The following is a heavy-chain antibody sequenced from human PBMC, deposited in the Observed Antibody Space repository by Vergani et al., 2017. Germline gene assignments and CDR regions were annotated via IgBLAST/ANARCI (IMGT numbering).Heavy chain of an antibody. CDR1: GYTFTSYG. J-gene: IGHJ4*02. Sequence: QVQLVQSGAEVKKPGASVKVSCKASGYTFTSYGISWVRQAPGQGLEWMGWISAYNGNTNYAQKLQGRVTMTTDTSTSTASMELRSLRSDDTAVYYCARDGRHQGTIQLGDYWGQGTLVTVSS. CDR3: ARDGRHQGTIQLGDY. V-gene: IGHV1-18*01. CDR2: ISAYNGNT. D-gene: IGHD5-18*01.